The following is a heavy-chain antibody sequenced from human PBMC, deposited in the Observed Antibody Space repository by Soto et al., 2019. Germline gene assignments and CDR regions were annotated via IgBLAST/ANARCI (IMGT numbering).Heavy chain of an antibody. CDR3: AKGRGGSGSLTPRVDF. D-gene: IGHD3-10*01. J-gene: IGHJ4*02. CDR2: ISGGGDTT. V-gene: IGHV3-23*01. CDR1: GFTFNNYA. Sequence: EVQLLESGGGLVQPGGSLRLSCAASGFTFNNYAMTWIRQAPGKGLEWVSAISGGGDTTSYADSVKGRFTVSRDGSKNPRYLQMSRLRAEDPALYYCAKGRGGSGSLTPRVDFWGQGTLVTVSS.